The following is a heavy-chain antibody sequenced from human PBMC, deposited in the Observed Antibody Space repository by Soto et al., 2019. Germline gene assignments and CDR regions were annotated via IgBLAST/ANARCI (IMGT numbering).Heavy chain of an antibody. D-gene: IGHD2-8*01. J-gene: IGHJ4*02. CDR3: AKEWSDARTREKCGLVNY. Sequence: EVQLLESGGDLAQPGGSLRLSCAASGFTFSSYAMTWVRQAPGKGLEWVSTISSSGASTYYADSVEGRFTISRDNSKITLYLQMNSLRAEDTAVYYCAKEWSDARTREKCGLVNYWGQGTLVTVSS. CDR2: ISSSGAST. V-gene: IGHV3-23*01. CDR1: GFTFSSYA.